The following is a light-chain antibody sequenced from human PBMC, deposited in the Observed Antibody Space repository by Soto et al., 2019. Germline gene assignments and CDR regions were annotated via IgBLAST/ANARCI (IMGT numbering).Light chain of an antibody. J-gene: IGKJ2*01. Sequence: EIVMTQSPATLSVSPGERATLSCRASQSVSDYLAWYQHKPGQAPRLLIYDASNRATGIPARFSGSGSGTDFTLTISSLEPEDFAVYYCQQRYNWPPYTFGQGTKLEIK. V-gene: IGKV3-11*01. CDR2: DAS. CDR3: QQRYNWPPYT. CDR1: QSVSDY.